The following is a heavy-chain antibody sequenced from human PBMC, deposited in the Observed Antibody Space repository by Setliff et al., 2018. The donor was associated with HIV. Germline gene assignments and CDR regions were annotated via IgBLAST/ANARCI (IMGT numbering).Heavy chain of an antibody. D-gene: IGHD5-18*01. CDR2: ITGSGDTI. CDR1: GFTFSNYE. V-gene: IGHV3-48*03. Sequence: LRLSCAASGFTFSNYEMSWVRQAPGKGPEWVSYITGSGDTIYYADSVKGRFTMSRDNAKDSVYLQMNTLRVEDTAVYYCASIELAAMVPVDYWGQGTLVTVSS. J-gene: IGHJ4*02. CDR3: ASIELAAMVPVDY.